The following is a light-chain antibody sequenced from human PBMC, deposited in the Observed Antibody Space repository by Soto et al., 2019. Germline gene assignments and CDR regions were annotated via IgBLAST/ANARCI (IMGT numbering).Light chain of an antibody. Sequence: DIQMTQSPSSLSASVGDRVTITCRASQSISSYLNWYQQKPGKAPKVLIYDASSLQSGVPSRFSGSKSGTDFTLTISSLQPEDFATYYCQQSYSTPLTFGGGTKVELK. J-gene: IGKJ4*01. CDR2: DAS. V-gene: IGKV1-39*01. CDR3: QQSYSTPLT. CDR1: QSISSY.